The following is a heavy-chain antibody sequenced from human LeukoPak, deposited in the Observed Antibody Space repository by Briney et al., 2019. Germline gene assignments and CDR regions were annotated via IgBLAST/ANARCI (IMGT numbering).Heavy chain of an antibody. CDR2: INAYNGDT. J-gene: IGHJ6*03. CDR1: GYTFTNYG. CDR3: ARWGLVAPGTYYYYYMDV. D-gene: IGHD2-2*01. V-gene: IGHV1-18*01. Sequence: VASVKVSCKASGYTFTNYGVSWVRQAPGQGLEWMGWINAYNGDTHYAQNLQGRLTMTTDTSTSMAFMELRSLRPDDTAVYFCARWGLVAPGTYYYYYMDVWGGGTTVTVSS.